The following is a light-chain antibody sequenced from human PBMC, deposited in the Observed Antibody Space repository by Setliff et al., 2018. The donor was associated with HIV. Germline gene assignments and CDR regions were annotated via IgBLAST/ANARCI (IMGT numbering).Light chain of an antibody. J-gene: IGLJ2*01. V-gene: IGLV2-23*02. CDR3: CSYAGSSTGV. CDR2: EVN. Sequence: QSALTQPASVSGSPGQSITISCTGTSSDVGGYNFVSWYQHHPGKAPKLMIYEVNKRPSGVSNRFSGSKSGNTASLRISGLQADDEADYYCCSYAGSSTGVFGGGTKVTVL. CDR1: SSDVGGYNF.